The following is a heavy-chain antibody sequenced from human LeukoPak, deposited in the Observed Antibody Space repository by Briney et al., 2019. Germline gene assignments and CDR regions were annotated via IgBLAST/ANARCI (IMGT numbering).Heavy chain of an antibody. CDR1: GYIFTNYW. V-gene: IGHV5-51*01. J-gene: IGHJ4*02. Sequence: GESLKISCKGSGYIFTNYWIAWVRQMPGKGLEWRGIIYPDDSDTRYSPSFQGQVTISADKSISTAYLQWSSLKASDTAMYYCARRSYYDSGGYYYDFWGQGTLVTVSS. D-gene: IGHD3-22*01. CDR2: IYPDDSDT. CDR3: ARRSYYDSGGYYYDF.